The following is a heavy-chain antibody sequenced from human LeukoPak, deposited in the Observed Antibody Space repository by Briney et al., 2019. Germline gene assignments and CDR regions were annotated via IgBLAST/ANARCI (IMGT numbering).Heavy chain of an antibody. V-gene: IGHV3-21*01. Sequence: PGGSLRLSCAASGFTFSSYSMNWVRQAPGKGLEWVSSISSSSSYIYYADSVKGRFTISRDNAKNSLYLQMNSLRAEDTAVYYCARDGIAAEIGFDPWGQGTLVTVSS. CDR1: GFTFSSYS. CDR2: ISSSSSYI. CDR3: ARDGIAAEIGFDP. D-gene: IGHD6-13*01. J-gene: IGHJ5*02.